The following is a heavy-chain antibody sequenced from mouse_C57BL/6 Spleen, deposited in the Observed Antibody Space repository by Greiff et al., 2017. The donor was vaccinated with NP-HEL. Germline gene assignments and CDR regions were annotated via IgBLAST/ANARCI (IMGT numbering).Heavy chain of an antibody. CDR3: ARSAYDYPYAMDY. CDR1: GYTFASYG. CDR2: IYPRSGNT. D-gene: IGHD2-4*01. J-gene: IGHJ4*01. Sequence: QVQLQQSGAELARPGASVKLSCKASGYTFASYGISWVKQRTGQGLEWIGEIYPRSGNTYYNEKFKGKATLTPDKSSSTAYMELRSLTSEDSAVYFCARSAYDYPYAMDYWGQGTSVTVSA. V-gene: IGHV1-81*01.